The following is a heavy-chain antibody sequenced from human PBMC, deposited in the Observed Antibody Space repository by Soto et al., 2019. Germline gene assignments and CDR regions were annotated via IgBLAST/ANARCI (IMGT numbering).Heavy chain of an antibody. J-gene: IGHJ4*02. Sequence: QMQLQESGPGLVKPSETLSLTCTVSGGSVTSDEDYWSWIRQSPGKGLEWIGYISNSGSTGYNPSLKTRLSMSVDRSKNQFTLRLTSVTAADTAVYFCATESGSTYGYFDYWGQGTQVPVSS. D-gene: IGHD5-18*01. CDR3: ATESGSTYGYFDY. CDR2: ISNSGST. V-gene: IGHV4-30-4*01. CDR1: GGSVTSDEDY.